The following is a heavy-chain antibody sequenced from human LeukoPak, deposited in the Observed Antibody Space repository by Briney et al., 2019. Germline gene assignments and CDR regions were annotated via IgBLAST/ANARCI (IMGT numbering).Heavy chain of an antibody. CDR3: ARDSGDGYVD. V-gene: IGHV3-21*01. J-gene: IGHJ4*02. D-gene: IGHD5-24*01. CDR1: GFTFSSYS. Sequence: GGSLRLSCAASGFTFSSYSISWVRQAPGKGLEWVSSISRSSSYINYADSVKGRFTISRDNAKNSLYLQMNSLRAEDTAVYYCARDSGDGYVDWGQGTLVTVSS. CDR2: ISRSSSYI.